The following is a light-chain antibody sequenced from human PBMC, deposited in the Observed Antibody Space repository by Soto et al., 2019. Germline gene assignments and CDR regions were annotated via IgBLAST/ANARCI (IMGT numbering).Light chain of an antibody. V-gene: IGKV1-33*01. CDR3: QQYDNVPLT. Sequence: DIQMTQSPSSLSASVGDRVTITCRASQAISNYLNWYQQKPGKAPALLIYEGSQLETGVPSRFSGSVSGTDFTFAINNLQPEDIGTYYCQQYDNVPLTFGGGTKVEIK. CDR1: QAISNY. J-gene: IGKJ4*01. CDR2: EGS.